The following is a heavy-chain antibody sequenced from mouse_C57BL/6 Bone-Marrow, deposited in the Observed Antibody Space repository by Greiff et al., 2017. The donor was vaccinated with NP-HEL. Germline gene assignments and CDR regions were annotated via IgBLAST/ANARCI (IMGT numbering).Heavy chain of an antibody. Sequence: QVQLQQSGPELVKPGASVKLSCKASGYTFTSYDINWVKQRPGQGLEWIGWIYPRDGSTKYNEKFKGKATLTVDTSSSTAYMELHSLTSEDSAVYFCAKNYYGSSDYFDYWGQGTTLTVSS. D-gene: IGHD1-1*01. CDR1: GYTFTSYD. V-gene: IGHV1-85*01. CDR2: IYPRDGST. J-gene: IGHJ2*01. CDR3: AKNYYGSSDYFDY.